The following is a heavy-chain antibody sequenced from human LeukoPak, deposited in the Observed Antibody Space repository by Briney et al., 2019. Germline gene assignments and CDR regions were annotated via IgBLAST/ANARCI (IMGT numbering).Heavy chain of an antibody. CDR2: ISPNSGGT. J-gene: IGHJ5*02. V-gene: IGHV1-2*02. D-gene: IGHD1-1*01. CDR3: ARDRRTNDRDP. CDR1: GYTFPGYY. Sequence: ASVKVSCKASGYTFPGYYTHWVRQAPGQGLEWMGWISPNSGGTKYAQKFQGRVTMTRDTSISTAYMELSRLRSDDTAMYYCARDRRTNDRDPWGEGTLVTVSS.